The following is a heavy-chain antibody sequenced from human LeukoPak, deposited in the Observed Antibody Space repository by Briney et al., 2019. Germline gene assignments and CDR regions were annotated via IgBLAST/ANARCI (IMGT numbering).Heavy chain of an antibody. CDR3: AKRGYKGDHYFDY. CDR1: GFAFSSDS. D-gene: IGHD1-14*01. J-gene: IGHJ4*02. Sequence: PGGSLRLSCAASGFAFSSDSMNWVRQAPGKGLEWVSSISSSSTYIYYADSVKGRFTISRDNSRNTMYLQMNSLRAEDTAVYYCAKRGYKGDHYFDYWGQGALVTVSS. V-gene: IGHV3-21*04. CDR2: ISSSSTYI.